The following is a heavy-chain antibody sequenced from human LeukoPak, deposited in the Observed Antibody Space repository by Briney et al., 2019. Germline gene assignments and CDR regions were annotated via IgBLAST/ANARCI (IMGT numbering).Heavy chain of an antibody. Sequence: KFQGRVTITRDTSASTAYMELSSLRSVDTAVYYCARENDAFDIWGQGTMVTVSS. J-gene: IGHJ3*02. CDR3: ARENDAFDI. V-gene: IGHV1-3*01.